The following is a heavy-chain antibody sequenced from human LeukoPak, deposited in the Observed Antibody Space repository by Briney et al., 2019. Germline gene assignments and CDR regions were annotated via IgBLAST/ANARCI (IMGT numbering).Heavy chain of an antibody. CDR2: ISWNSGSI. V-gene: IGHV3-9*01. CDR3: AKGNKLGSYYFDY. CDR1: GFTFDDDA. J-gene: IGHJ4*02. D-gene: IGHD7-27*01. Sequence: GRSLRLSCAASGFTFDDDAMHWVRQAPGKGLEWVSGISWNSGSIGYADSVKGRFTISRDNAKNSLYLQMNSLRAEDTALYYCAKGNKLGSYYFDYWGQGTLVTVSS.